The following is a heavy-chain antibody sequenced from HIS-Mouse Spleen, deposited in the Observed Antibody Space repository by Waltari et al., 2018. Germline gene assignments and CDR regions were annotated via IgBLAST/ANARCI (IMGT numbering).Heavy chain of an antibody. CDR1: GFTFDDYA. Sequence: EVQLVESGGGLVQPGRSLRLSCAASGFTFDDYAMHWVRQAPGKGLEWVSVISWNSVSIGYADSVKGRFTISRDNAKNSLYLQMNSLRAEDTALYYCAKSIALGFDYWGQGTLVTVSS. CDR3: AKSIALGFDY. V-gene: IGHV3-9*01. D-gene: IGHD3-16*01. CDR2: ISWNSVSI. J-gene: IGHJ4*02.